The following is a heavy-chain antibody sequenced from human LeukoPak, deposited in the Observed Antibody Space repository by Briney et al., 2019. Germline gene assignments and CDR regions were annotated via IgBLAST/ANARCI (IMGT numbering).Heavy chain of an antibody. V-gene: IGHV3-7*05. CDR1: GFTFINYW. J-gene: IGHJ4*02. CDR3: ARGGIRGVLMEY. Sequence: GGSLRLSCAASGFTFINYWMTWVRQAPGKGLEWVANIKQDGSEKYYVDSVTGRFTISRDNTKNSLFLQMSSLRADDTAVYYCARGGIRGVLMEYWGQGTLVTVSS. CDR2: IKQDGSEK. D-gene: IGHD3-10*01.